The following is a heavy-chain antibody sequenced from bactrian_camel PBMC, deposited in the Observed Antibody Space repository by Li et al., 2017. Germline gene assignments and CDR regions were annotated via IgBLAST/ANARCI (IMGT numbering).Heavy chain of an antibody. CDR1: RSTAC. V-gene: IGHV3S53*01. D-gene: IGHD2*01. CDR2: INSDGTT. CDR3: AAGVMTGGVCYNFDFAL. J-gene: IGHJ6*01. Sequence: HVQLVESGGGSVQAGGSLRLSCVASRSTACVGWFRQAPGKEREGVARINSDGTTNYADSVKGRFTISKDNAKNTLYLQMNILKPEDTAMYYCAAGVMTGGVCYNFDFALWDQGTQVTVS.